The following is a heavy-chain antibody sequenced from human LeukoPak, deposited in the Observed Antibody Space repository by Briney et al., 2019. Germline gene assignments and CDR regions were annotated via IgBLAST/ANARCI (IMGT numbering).Heavy chain of an antibody. Sequence: SETLSLTCSVSGGSISSYDWSWIRQPAGKGLEWIGRIYNSGRTSYNPSLKSRVTMSVDTSKNQFSLKLSSVTAADTAVYYCARGHSIEPYYYYYYMDVWGKGTTVTVSS. CDR1: GGSISSYD. D-gene: IGHD4-11*01. CDR3: ARGHSIEPYYYYYYMDV. CDR2: IYNSGRT. J-gene: IGHJ6*03. V-gene: IGHV4-4*07.